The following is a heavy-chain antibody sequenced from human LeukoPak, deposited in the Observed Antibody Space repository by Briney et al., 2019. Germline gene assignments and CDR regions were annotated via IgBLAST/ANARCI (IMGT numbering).Heavy chain of an antibody. Sequence: GESLKISCNGSGYXFTSYWISWVRQMPGKGLEWMGRIDPSDSYTNYSPSFQGHVTISADKSIRTAYLQWSSLKASDTAMYYCARQSYGDYVSYWGQGTLVTVSS. CDR3: ARQSYGDYVSY. V-gene: IGHV5-10-1*01. CDR1: GYXFTSYW. D-gene: IGHD4-17*01. J-gene: IGHJ4*02. CDR2: IDPSDSYT.